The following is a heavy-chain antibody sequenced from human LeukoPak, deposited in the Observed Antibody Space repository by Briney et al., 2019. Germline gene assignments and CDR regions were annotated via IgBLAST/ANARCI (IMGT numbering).Heavy chain of an antibody. V-gene: IGHV4-39*01. Sequence: SETLSLTCTVSGGSISSRNYYWGWIRQPPGKGLEWIGGVYYTGTTYSNPSLKSRVTISVDTSKNQFSLKLSSVTAADTAVYYCARLRPLAYYMDVWGKGTTVTISS. CDR2: VYYTGTT. CDR3: ARLRPLAYYMDV. CDR1: GGSISSRNYY. J-gene: IGHJ6*03. D-gene: IGHD3-16*01.